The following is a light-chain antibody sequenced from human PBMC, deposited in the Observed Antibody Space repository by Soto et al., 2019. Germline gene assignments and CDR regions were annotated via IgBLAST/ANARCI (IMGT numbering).Light chain of an antibody. CDR1: QSISTW. J-gene: IGKJ1*01. CDR3: LQYNGYSGT. V-gene: IGKV1-5*01. Sequence: DIQMTQSPSTLSASVVDTVTITCRASQSISTWLARYQHKPGEAPRLLIFDASNLESGVPSRFSGSGSGTDFTLTISSLQPDDFATYYCLQYNGYSGTFGQGTKVDIK. CDR2: DAS.